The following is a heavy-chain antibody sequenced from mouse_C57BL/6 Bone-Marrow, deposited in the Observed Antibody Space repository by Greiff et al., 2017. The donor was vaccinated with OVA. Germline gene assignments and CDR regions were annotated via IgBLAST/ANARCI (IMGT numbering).Heavy chain of an antibody. Sequence: VQLQQSGPELVKPGASVKISCKASGYTFTDYYMNWVKQSHGKSLEWIGDINPNNGGTSYNQKFKGKATLTVDKSSSTAYMELRSLTSEDSAVYYCASYALAYWGQGTLVTVSA. J-gene: IGHJ3*01. CDR1: GYTFTDYY. V-gene: IGHV1-26*01. D-gene: IGHD6-5*01. CDR3: ASYALAY. CDR2: INPNNGGT.